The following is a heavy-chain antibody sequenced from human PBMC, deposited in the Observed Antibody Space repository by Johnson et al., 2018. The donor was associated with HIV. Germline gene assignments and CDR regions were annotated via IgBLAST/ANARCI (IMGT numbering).Heavy chain of an antibody. V-gene: IGHV3-7*01. D-gene: IGHD7-27*01. CDR2: IKQDGSEK. J-gene: IGHJ3*02. Sequence: VQLVESGGGLVQPGGSLRLSCAASGFTFSSYWMSWVRQAPGKGLEWVANIKQDGSEKYYVESVQGRFTISRDNSKNTLYLQMNSLRAEDTAVYYCAKVLSPRPWGDDAFDIWGQGTMVTVSS. CDR3: AKVLSPRPWGDDAFDI. CDR1: GFTFSSYW.